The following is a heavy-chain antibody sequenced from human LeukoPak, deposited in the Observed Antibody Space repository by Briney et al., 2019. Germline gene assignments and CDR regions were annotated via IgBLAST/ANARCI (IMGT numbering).Heavy chain of an antibody. D-gene: IGHD1-26*01. J-gene: IGHJ4*02. V-gene: IGHV3-23*01. CDR1: GFIFSSYS. Sequence: PGGSLRLSCAASGFIFSSYSMSWVRQAPGKGLEWVSAISGSGGSTYYADSVKGRFTISRDNSKNTLYLQMNSLRAEDTAVYYCAKAPYSGSYYYFDYWGQGTLVTVSS. CDR3: AKAPYSGSYYYFDY. CDR2: ISGSGGST.